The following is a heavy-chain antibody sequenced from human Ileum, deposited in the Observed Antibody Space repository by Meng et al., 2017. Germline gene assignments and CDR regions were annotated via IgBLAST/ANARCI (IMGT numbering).Heavy chain of an antibody. J-gene: IGHJ2*01. Sequence: QVQLQESGPGLVKPSETLSLTCAVSGGSIESNNWCTWIRQPPGQGLEWIGEVYHSGSTHYNPSLQSRVTISIDNSKNRFSLSLNSVTAADTAIYYCARADYVRYFDLWGRGTLVTVSS. CDR1: GGSIESNNW. CDR2: VYHSGST. V-gene: IGHV4-4*02. D-gene: IGHD3-10*02. CDR3: ARADYVRYFDL.